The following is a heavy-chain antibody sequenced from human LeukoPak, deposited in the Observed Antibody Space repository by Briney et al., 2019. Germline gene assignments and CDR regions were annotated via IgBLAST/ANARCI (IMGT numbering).Heavy chain of an antibody. CDR3: TRSRWFDF. CDR1: GYTFTGYY. V-gene: IGHV1-2*02. CDR2: INPNSGGT. Sequence: ASVKVSCKASGYTFTGYYMHWVRQAPGQGLEWMGWINPNSGGTNYAQKFQGRVTMTRDTSTSTVYMELSSLRSEDTAVYYCTRSRWFDFWGQGTLVTVSS. D-gene: IGHD4-23*01. J-gene: IGHJ4*02.